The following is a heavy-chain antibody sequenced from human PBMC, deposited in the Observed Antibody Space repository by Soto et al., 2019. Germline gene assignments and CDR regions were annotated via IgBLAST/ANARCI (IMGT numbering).Heavy chain of an antibody. J-gene: IGHJ3*02. CDR1: GYSFTSYW. D-gene: IGHD3-22*01. CDR3: ARRGYYYDSSGYPRDFDI. V-gene: IGHV5-51*01. CDR2: IYPGDSDT. Sequence: PGESLKISCKGSGYSFTSYWIGWVRQMPGKGLEWMGIIYPGDSDTRYSPSFQGQVTISADKSISTAYLQWSSLKASDTAMYYCARRGYYYDSSGYPRDFDIWGQGTMVTVSS.